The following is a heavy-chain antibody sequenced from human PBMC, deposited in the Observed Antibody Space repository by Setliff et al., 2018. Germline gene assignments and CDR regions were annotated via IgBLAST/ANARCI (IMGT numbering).Heavy chain of an antibody. Sequence: PGGSLRLSCGVFGLTFSSYEMIWVRQAPGKELEWVSYISDSGSTKYYADSVKGRFTISRDNAKNSLFLQMNSLRTGDTAVYYCAPKGRGELRAEFWGQGTLVTVSS. CDR2: ISDSGSTK. V-gene: IGHV3-48*03. CDR1: GLTFSSYE. D-gene: IGHD1-7*01. J-gene: IGHJ4*02. CDR3: APKGRGELRAEF.